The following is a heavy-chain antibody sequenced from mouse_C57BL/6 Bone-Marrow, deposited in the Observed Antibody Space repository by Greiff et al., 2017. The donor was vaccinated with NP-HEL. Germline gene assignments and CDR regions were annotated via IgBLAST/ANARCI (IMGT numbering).Heavy chain of an antibody. J-gene: IGHJ4*01. Sequence: QVHVKQPGAELVKPGASVTLSCKASGYTFTSYWMHWVKQRPGQGLEWIGMIHPNSGSTNYNEKFKSKATLTVDKSSSTAYMQLSSLTSEDSAVYYCARGLLWLRRRDYYAMDYWGQGTSVTVSS. D-gene: IGHD2-2*01. V-gene: IGHV1-64*01. CDR3: ARGLLWLRRRDYYAMDY. CDR1: GYTFTSYW. CDR2: IHPNSGST.